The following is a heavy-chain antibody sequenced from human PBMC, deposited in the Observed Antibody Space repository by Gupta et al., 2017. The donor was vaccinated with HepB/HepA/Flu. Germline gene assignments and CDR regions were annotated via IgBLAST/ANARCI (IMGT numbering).Heavy chain of an antibody. J-gene: IGHJ4*02. CDR1: GGSISSSSYY. V-gene: IGHV4-39*01. CDR3: ARQPAAPMYYFDY. D-gene: IGHD6-25*01. Sequence: QLQLQESDPGLVKPSETLSLTCTVSGGSISSSSYYWGWIRQPPGKGLEWIGSIYYSGSTYYNPSLKSRVTISVDTSKNQFSLKLSSVTAADTAVYYCARQPAAPMYYFDYWGQGTLVTVSS. CDR2: IYYSGST.